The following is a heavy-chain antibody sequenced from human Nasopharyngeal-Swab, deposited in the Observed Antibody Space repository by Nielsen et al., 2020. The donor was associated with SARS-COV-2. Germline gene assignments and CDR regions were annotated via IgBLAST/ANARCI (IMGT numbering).Heavy chain of an antibody. CDR2: IGTAGDT. Sequence: LSLTCAASGFTFSSYDMHWVRQATGKGLEWVSAIGTAGDTYYPGSVKGRFTISGENAKSSLYLQMNSLRAGDTAVYYCAREGELGGSWYFDLWGRGTLVTVSS. J-gene: IGHJ2*01. D-gene: IGHD1-26*01. V-gene: IGHV3-13*01. CDR1: GFTFSSYD. CDR3: AREGELGGSWYFDL.